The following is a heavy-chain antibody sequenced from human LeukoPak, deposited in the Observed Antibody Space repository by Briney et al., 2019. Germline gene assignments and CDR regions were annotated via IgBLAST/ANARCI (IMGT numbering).Heavy chain of an antibody. Sequence: PGGSLRLSCAASGFTLSYFGMHWLRQAPGKGLEWLAVISYDGSNKNYVDSVKGRFTISRDNPKNTLYLQMNSLRAEDTAVYFFSKSRGDNLGAFDIWGQGTMVTVSS. D-gene: IGHD5-24*01. CDR3: SKSRGDNLGAFDI. V-gene: IGHV3-30*18. CDR1: GFTLSYFG. J-gene: IGHJ3*02. CDR2: ISYDGSNK.